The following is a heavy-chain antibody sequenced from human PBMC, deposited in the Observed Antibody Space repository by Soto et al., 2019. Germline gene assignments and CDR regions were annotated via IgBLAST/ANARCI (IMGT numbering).Heavy chain of an antibody. Sequence: GASVKVSCKASGGTFSSYAISWVRQAPGQGLEWMGGIIPIFGTANYAQKSQGRVTITADESTSTAYMELSSLRSEDTAVYYCAAEEHDSSGYYFSWEDYWGQGTLVTVSS. D-gene: IGHD3-22*01. CDR1: GGTFSSYA. V-gene: IGHV1-69*13. CDR2: IIPIFGTA. J-gene: IGHJ4*02. CDR3: AAEEHDSSGYYFSWEDY.